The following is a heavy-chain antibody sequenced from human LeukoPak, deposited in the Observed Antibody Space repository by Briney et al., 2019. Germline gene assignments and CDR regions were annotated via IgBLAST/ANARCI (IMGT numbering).Heavy chain of an antibody. CDR3: AKSEIQLWSELDY. D-gene: IGHD5-18*01. Sequence: GGSLRLSCAASGFTFSSYSMNWVRQAPGKGLEWVSSISSSSSYIYYADSVKGRFTISRDNAKNSLYLQMNSLRAEDTAVYYCAKSEIQLWSELDYWGQGTLVTVSS. V-gene: IGHV3-21*01. CDR1: GFTFSSYS. J-gene: IGHJ4*02. CDR2: ISSSSSYI.